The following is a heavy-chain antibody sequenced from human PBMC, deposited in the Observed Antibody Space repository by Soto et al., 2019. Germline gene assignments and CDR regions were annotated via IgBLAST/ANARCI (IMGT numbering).Heavy chain of an antibody. CDR1: GGTFSSFG. J-gene: IGHJ4*02. Sequence: QVQLVQSGAEVKKPGSSVKVSCKASGGTFSSFGFNWVRQAPGQGLEWMGGIIPLYGTANHAQRFQGRVTNTADESTSTVYMELISLRSEDTATYYCARDRSMDGYNSRSFDYWGQGTLVTVSS. D-gene: IGHD5-12*01. V-gene: IGHV1-69*01. CDR2: IIPLYGTA. CDR3: ARDRSMDGYNSRSFDY.